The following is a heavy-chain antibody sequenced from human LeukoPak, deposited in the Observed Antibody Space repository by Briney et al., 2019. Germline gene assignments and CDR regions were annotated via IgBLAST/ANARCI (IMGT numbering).Heavy chain of an antibody. V-gene: IGHV1-18*01. CDR1: GYSFTSYG. CDR3: ARSARQALAAAAYNWFDP. Sequence: THGESLKISCKGSGYSFTSYGISWVRQAPGQGLEWMGWISAYNGNTNYAQKLQGRVTMTTDTSTSTAYMELRSLRSDDTAVYYCARSARQALAAAAYNWFDPWGQGTLVTVSS. CDR2: ISAYNGNT. D-gene: IGHD6-13*01. J-gene: IGHJ5*02.